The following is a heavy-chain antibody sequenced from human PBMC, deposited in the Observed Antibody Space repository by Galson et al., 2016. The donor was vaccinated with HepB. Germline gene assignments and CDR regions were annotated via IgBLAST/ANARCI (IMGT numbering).Heavy chain of an antibody. CDR1: GFTFSTYT. CDR3: VSWISLVSY. J-gene: IGHJ4*02. CDR2: VSSNEDKI. Sequence: SLRLSCAAAGFTFSTYTMHWVRQAPGKGLEWLAVVSSNEDKIYYADSVKGRFTVSKDNSKNTFYLQMNSLRAEDTAVYYCVSWISLVSYWGQGTLVTVSS. D-gene: IGHD2-2*03. V-gene: IGHV3-30*14.